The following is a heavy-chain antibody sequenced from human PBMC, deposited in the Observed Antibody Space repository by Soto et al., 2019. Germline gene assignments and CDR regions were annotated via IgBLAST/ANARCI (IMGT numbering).Heavy chain of an antibody. CDR1: SGSINISNF. D-gene: IGHD1-26*01. V-gene: IGHV4-4*02. J-gene: IGHJ6*02. CDR3: ARWGGQDYYGMDV. Sequence: PSETLSLTCAVSSGSINISNFWSWVRQPPGKRLEWIGDIYHSGSTYYNPSLKSRVTISVDTSKNQFSLKLSSVTAADTAVYYCARWGGQDYYGMDVWGQGTTVTVSS. CDR2: IYHSGST.